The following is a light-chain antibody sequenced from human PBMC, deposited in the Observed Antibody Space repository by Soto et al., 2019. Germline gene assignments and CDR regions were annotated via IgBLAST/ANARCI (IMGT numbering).Light chain of an antibody. CDR1: RSVRSY. Sequence: EIVLTQSPATLSLSPAERATLSCRASRSVRSYLAWYQQKPGQAPRLLIYDASNRAAGIPARFSGSGSETDFTLTISNLEPEDFAVYYRQQRYAWPPITFGQGTRLEIK. CDR2: DAS. V-gene: IGKV3-11*01. CDR3: QQRYAWPPIT. J-gene: IGKJ5*01.